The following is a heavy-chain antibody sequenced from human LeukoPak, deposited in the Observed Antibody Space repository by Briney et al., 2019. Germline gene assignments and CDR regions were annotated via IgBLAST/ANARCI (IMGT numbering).Heavy chain of an antibody. CDR3: ARALPDGDTTY. D-gene: IGHD4-17*01. V-gene: IGHV1-2*02. CDR2: INPNSGGT. CDR1: GYTFTGYY. Sequence: ASVKVSCKASGYTFTGYYMHWVRPAPGQGLAWMGWINPNSGGTNYAQKFQGRVTMTRDTSISTAYMELSRLRSDDTAVYYCARALPDGDTTYWGQGTLVTVSS. J-gene: IGHJ4*02.